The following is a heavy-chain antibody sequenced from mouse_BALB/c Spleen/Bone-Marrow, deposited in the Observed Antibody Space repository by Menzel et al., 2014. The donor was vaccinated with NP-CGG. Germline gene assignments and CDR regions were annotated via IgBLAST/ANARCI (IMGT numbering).Heavy chain of an antibody. Sequence: LKESGSELVRPGASVKLSCKASGYTFTSYWMHWVKQRHGQGLEWIGNIYPGSGSTNYDEKFKSKGTLTVDTSSSTAYVHLSSLTSEDSAVYYCTSWDYWGQGTTLTVSS. CDR2: IYPGSGST. J-gene: IGHJ2*01. CDR3: TSWDY. V-gene: IGHV1S22*01. CDR1: GYTFTSYW.